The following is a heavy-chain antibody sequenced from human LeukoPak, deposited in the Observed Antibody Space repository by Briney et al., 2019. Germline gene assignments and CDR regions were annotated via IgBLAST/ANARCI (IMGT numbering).Heavy chain of an antibody. Sequence: ASVRVSCKASGYTFTSYGISWVRQAPGQGLEWMGWISAYNGNTNYAQKLQGRVTMTTDTSTSTAYMELRSLRSDDTAVYYCARALVRGVMTDAFDIWGQGTMVTVSS. CDR1: GYTFTSYG. J-gene: IGHJ3*02. CDR3: ARALVRGVMTDAFDI. CDR2: ISAYNGNT. V-gene: IGHV1-18*01. D-gene: IGHD3-10*01.